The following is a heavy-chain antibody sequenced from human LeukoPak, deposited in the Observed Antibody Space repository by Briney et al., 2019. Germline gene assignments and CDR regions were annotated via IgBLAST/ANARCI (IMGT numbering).Heavy chain of an antibody. J-gene: IGHJ4*02. CDR3: AKSSIVLRFLEWYFDY. CDR2: ISGSGGST. Sequence: PGGSLRLSCAASGFTFSSYAMSWVRQAPGKGLEWVSAISGSGGSTYYADSVKGRFTISRDNSKNTLYLQMNSLRAEDTAVYYCAKSSIVLRFLEWYFDYWGQGTLVTVSS. V-gene: IGHV3-23*01. CDR1: GFTFSSYA. D-gene: IGHD3-3*01.